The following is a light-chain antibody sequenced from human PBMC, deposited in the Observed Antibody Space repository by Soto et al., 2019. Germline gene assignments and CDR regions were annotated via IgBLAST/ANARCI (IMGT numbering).Light chain of an antibody. Sequence: EIVLTQSPGTLSLSPGERSTLSCRASQIVSSYLAWYQQKPGQAPRLLIYGASTRATGIPGRFSGSGSGTDFTLTISSLQSEDFAVYYCQQYIDWPPYTFGQGTKVDIK. J-gene: IGKJ2*01. CDR3: QQYIDWPPYT. CDR1: QIVSSY. CDR2: GAS. V-gene: IGKV3-15*01.